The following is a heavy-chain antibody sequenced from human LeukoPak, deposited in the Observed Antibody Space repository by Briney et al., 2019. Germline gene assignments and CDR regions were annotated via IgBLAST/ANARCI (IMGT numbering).Heavy chain of an antibody. CDR1: EFTFSSYS. D-gene: IGHD6-13*01. Sequence: GSLRLSCAASEFTFSSYSMNWVRQAPGKGLEWVSSITSSSSYIYYADSVKGRFTISRDNSKNTLYLQMNSLRAEDTAVYYCADGDAGTIDYWGQGTLVTVSS. CDR3: ADGDAGTIDY. J-gene: IGHJ4*02. CDR2: ITSSSSYI. V-gene: IGHV3-21*01.